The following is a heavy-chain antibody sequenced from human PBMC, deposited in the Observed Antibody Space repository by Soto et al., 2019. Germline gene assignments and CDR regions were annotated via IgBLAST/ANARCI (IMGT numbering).Heavy chain of an antibody. CDR2: INPNSGNT. J-gene: IGHJ6*03. D-gene: IGHD5-12*01. Sequence: ASVKVSCKASGYTFTGYYMHWVRQAPGQGLEWMGWINPNSGNTGYAQKFQGRVTMTRNTSISTAYMELSSLRSEDTVVYYCARAGGKGATSRGLGYYYMDGWGKGTTVNVSS. CDR3: ARAGGKGATSRGLGYYYMDG. V-gene: IGHV1-8*02. CDR1: GYTFTGYY.